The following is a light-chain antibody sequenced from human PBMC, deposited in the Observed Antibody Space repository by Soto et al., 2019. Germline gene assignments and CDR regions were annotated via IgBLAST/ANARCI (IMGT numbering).Light chain of an antibody. CDR1: QSVSNNY. CDR2: GAS. CDR3: QQRSNWPSIT. V-gene: IGKV3-11*01. J-gene: IGKJ5*01. Sequence: IVLTQSPVTRSLSPGARATLSCRASQSVSNNYLSWYQQKPGQAPRLLIYGASNRATGIPARFSASGSGTDFTLTISSLEPEDFAVYYCQQRSNWPSITFCQGTRLETK.